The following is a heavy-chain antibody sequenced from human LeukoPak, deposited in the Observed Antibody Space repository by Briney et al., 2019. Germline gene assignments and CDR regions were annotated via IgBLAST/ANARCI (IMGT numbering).Heavy chain of an antibody. V-gene: IGHV3-23*01. D-gene: IGHD2-8*02. Sequence: PGGSLRLSCAASGFTFTNYAMSWVRQAPGKGLEWVSVVSGSGDSTYYADSVKGRFTISRDNSKNTLYLQMNSLRAEDTAVYYCASTGQFDYWGQGTLVTVSS. J-gene: IGHJ4*02. CDR2: VSGSGDST. CDR1: GFTFTNYA. CDR3: ASTGQFDY.